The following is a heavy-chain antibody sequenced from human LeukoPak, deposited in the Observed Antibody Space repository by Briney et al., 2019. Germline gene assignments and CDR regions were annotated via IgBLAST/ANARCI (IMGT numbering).Heavy chain of an antibody. CDR3: ARLRGVRAPFDP. J-gene: IGHJ5*02. Sequence: GESLKIPCKHSEYSFPNYCIGWVRQMPGKGLEWMGIIYPDDSDTRYSPSFQGQVTISADKSISTAYLQWSSLKASDTAMYYCARLRGVRAPFDPWGQGTLVTVSS. D-gene: IGHD3-10*01. CDR2: IYPDDSDT. V-gene: IGHV5-51*01. CDR1: EYSFPNYC.